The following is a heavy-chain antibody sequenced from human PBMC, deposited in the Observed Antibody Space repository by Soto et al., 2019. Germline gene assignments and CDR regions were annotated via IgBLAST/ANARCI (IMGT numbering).Heavy chain of an antibody. V-gene: IGHV1-69*13. CDR3: ARDGIAAAGTEGFDY. J-gene: IGHJ4*02. Sequence: SVKVSCKASGGTFSSYAISWVRQAPGQGLEWMGGIIPIFGTANYAQKFQGRVTITADESTSTAYMELSSLRSEDTAVYYCARDGIAAAGTEGFDYWGQGTPVTVSS. D-gene: IGHD6-13*01. CDR1: GGTFSSYA. CDR2: IIPIFGTA.